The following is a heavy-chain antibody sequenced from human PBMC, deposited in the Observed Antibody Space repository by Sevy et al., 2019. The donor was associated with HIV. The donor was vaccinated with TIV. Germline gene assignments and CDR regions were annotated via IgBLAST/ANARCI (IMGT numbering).Heavy chain of an antibody. CDR2: IYTSGST. V-gene: IGHV4-4*07. D-gene: IGHD5-12*01. Sequence: SETLSLTCTVSGGSISSYYWSWIRQPAGKGLEWIGRIYTSGSTNYNPSLKSRVTMSVDTSKNQFSLKLNSLTAADTAGYYCGGDSGYEKGAFDIWGQGTMVTVSS. CDR3: GGDSGYEKGAFDI. J-gene: IGHJ3*02. CDR1: GGSISSYY.